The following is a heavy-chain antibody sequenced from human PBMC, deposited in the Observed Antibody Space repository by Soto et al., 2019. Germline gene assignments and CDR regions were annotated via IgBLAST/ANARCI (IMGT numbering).Heavy chain of an antibody. CDR2: ISYDGSNK. Sequence: GGSLRLSCVASGFPFSNYAMHWVRQAPGKGLEWVALISYDGSNKYYADSVKGRFTISRDNSKNTLYLQMNSLRAEDTAVFSCARPSFDRSGHYMRSFFDLWGQGALVTVSS. J-gene: IGHJ4*02. D-gene: IGHD3-22*01. CDR3: ARPSFDRSGHYMRSFFDL. CDR1: GFPFSNYA. V-gene: IGHV3-30*03.